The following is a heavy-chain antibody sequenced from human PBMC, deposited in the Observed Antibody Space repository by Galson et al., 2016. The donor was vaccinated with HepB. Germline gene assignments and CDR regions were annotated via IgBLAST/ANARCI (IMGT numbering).Heavy chain of an antibody. J-gene: IGHJ4*02. Sequence: SLRLSCAASGFTFSNFAMTWVRQAPGKGLEWVSSITNGAASPFYADSVKGRFTISRDNSQNTVYLQMNSLRAEDTAVYFCAKDAGDLAIHFDHWGQGTLVTVSS. CDR3: AKDAGDLAIHFDH. D-gene: IGHD7-27*01. CDR1: GFTFSNFA. CDR2: ITNGAASP. V-gene: IGHV3-23*01.